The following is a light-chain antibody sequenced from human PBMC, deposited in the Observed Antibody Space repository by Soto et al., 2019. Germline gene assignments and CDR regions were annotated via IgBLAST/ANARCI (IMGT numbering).Light chain of an antibody. Sequence: VVFTRSPYTLSLSPGERATVSCRASQTVTSSYFAWYQQKPGQAPRLLIYGASNRATGIPDRFSGSGSGTDFTLTISRLEPEDSAGYYCQRITFGQGTRLEIK. CDR1: QTVTSSY. J-gene: IGKJ5*01. CDR3: QRIT. V-gene: IGKV3-20*01. CDR2: GAS.